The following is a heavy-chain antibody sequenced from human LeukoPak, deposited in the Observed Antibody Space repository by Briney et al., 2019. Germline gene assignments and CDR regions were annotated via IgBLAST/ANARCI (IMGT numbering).Heavy chain of an antibody. D-gene: IGHD7-27*01. CDR3: AKFTGDWPPRDYFDY. CDR2: ISYDGSNK. J-gene: IGHJ4*02. CDR1: GFTFSSYA. Sequence: GGSLRLSCAASGFTFSSYAMHRVRQAPGKGLEWVAVISYDGSNKYYADSVKGRFTISRDNSKNTLYLQMNSLRAEDTAVYYCAKFTGDWPPRDYFDYWGQGTLVTVSS. V-gene: IGHV3-30-3*02.